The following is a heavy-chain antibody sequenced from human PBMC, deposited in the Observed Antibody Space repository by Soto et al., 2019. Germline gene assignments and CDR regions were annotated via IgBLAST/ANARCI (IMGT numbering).Heavy chain of an antibody. CDR2: IWYDGSNK. CDR3: ARATYYYGSGSGADAFDT. CDR1: GFTFSSYG. D-gene: IGHD3-10*01. J-gene: IGHJ3*02. Sequence: PGGSLRLSCAASGFTFSSYGMHWARQAPGKGLEWVAVIWYDGSNKYYADSVKGRFTISRDNSKNTLYLQMNSLRAEDTAVYYCARATYYYGSGSGADAFDTWGQGTMVTVSS. V-gene: IGHV3-33*01.